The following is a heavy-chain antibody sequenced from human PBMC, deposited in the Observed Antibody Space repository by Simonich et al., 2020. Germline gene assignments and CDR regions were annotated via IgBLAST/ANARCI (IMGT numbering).Heavy chain of an antibody. Sequence: EVQLVESGGGLVQPGGSLRLSCAASGFTFSSYWMHWVRQAPGKGLGGVSRINREGSSTSYADSGKGRFTISRDNAKNTLYLQMNSLRAEDTAVYYCARDYSNYDAFDIWGQGTMVTVSS. CDR3: ARDYSNYDAFDI. CDR2: INREGSST. CDR1: GFTFSSYW. J-gene: IGHJ3*02. D-gene: IGHD4-4*01. V-gene: IGHV3-74*01.